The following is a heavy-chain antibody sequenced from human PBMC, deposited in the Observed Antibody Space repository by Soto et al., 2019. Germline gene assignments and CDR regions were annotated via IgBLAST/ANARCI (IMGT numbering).Heavy chain of an antibody. Sequence: SVKVSCKASGGTFSSYAISWVRQAPGQGLEWMGGIIPIFGTANYAQKFQGRVTITADESTSTAYMELSSLRSEDTAVYYCAXNGNQLLYSTEYNWFDPWGQGTLVTVSS. D-gene: IGHD2-2*02. CDR3: AXNGNQLLYSTEYNWFDP. V-gene: IGHV1-69*13. J-gene: IGHJ5*02. CDR2: IIPIFGTA. CDR1: GGTFSSYA.